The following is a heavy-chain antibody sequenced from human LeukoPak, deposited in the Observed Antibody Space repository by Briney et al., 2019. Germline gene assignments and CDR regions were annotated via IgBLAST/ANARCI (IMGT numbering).Heavy chain of an antibody. J-gene: IGHJ5*02. D-gene: IGHD3-9*01. Sequence: SETLSLTCSVSGGSISSYYWGWIRQPPGKGLEWIGSIYYSGSTYYNPSLKSRVTISVDTSKNQFSLKLSSVTAADTAMYYCAREAYDVLTSDWFDPWGQGTLVTVSS. CDR1: GGSISSYY. CDR3: AREAYDVLTSDWFDP. V-gene: IGHV4-39*07. CDR2: IYYSGST.